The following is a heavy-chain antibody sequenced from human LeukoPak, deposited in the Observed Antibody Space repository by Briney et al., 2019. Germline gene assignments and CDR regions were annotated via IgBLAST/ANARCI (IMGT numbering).Heavy chain of an antibody. J-gene: IGHJ4*02. CDR3: ARDPSNTSGWYIYFDY. Sequence: ASVKVSCKASGYGFNRYGITWVRQAPGQGREWMGWISAYNGDTKYAQKFEGRVTMATDTSTTTAYTELRSLRSDDTAVYYCARDPSNTSGWYIYFDYWGQGTLVTVSS. CDR1: GYGFNRYG. V-gene: IGHV1-18*01. CDR2: ISAYNGDT. D-gene: IGHD6-19*01.